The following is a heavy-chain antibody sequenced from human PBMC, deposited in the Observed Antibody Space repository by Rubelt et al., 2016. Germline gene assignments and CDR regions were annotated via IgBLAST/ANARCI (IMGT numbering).Heavy chain of an antibody. V-gene: IGHV3-9*01. CDR3: AKGGYGSGNGGIDY. CDR1: GFTFDDYA. D-gene: IGHD3-10*01. J-gene: IGHJ4*02. Sequence: EVQLVEYGGTFIQPGGSLRLSCTASGFTFDDYAMRWVRQAQGKGLEWVSGISWNSGSIGYADSVKGRFTISRNNAKNSLYLQMNSLRAEDTALYYCAKGGYGSGNGGIDYWGQGTLVTVSS. CDR2: ISWNSGSI.